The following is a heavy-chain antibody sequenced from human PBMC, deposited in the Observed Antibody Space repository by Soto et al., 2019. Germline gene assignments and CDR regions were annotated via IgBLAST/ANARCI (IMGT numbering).Heavy chain of an antibody. J-gene: IGHJ3*02. CDR3: AKCWPLGDDIRTDDAFDI. Sequence: EVQLLESGGGLVQPGGSLRLSCAASGFTFSSYAMSWVRQAPGKGLEWVSAISGSGGSTYYADSVKGRFTISRDNSKNTLYLHMNSLRAEDTAVYYCAKCWPLGDDIRTDDAFDIWGQGTMVAVAS. CDR1: GFTFSSYA. CDR2: ISGSGGST. V-gene: IGHV3-23*01. D-gene: IGHD3-9*01.